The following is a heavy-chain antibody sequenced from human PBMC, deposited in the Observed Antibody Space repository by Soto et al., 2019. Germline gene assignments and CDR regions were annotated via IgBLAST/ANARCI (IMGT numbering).Heavy chain of an antibody. CDR1: GGSFSGYY. CDR3: ARGRDAYKGGRS. CDR2: ISQSEGT. J-gene: IGHJ4*02. D-gene: IGHD1-1*01. V-gene: IGHV4-34*01. Sequence: QVQLQQWGAGLLKPSETLSLTCAVYGGSFSGYYWSWIRQPPGKGLEWIGEISQSEGTHYNPSLKSRVTISVDTSKNQFSLKLSSMTAADTAMYYCARGRDAYKGGRSWGQGTLVTVSS.